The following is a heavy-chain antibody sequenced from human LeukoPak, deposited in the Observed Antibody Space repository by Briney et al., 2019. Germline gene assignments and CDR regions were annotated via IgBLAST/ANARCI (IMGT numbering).Heavy chain of an antibody. J-gene: IGHJ6*02. V-gene: IGHV3-74*01. Sequence: GGSLRLSCAASGFTFSSYWMYLVRQAPGKGLVWVSRINSGGRSTSYADSVKGRFTISRDNAKNTLYLQMSSLRAEDTAVYYCARDLKYSGYDSYYYYYYGMDVWGQGTTVTVSS. CDR2: INSGGRST. D-gene: IGHD5-12*01. CDR3: ARDLKYSGYDSYYYYYYGMDV. CDR1: GFTFSSYW.